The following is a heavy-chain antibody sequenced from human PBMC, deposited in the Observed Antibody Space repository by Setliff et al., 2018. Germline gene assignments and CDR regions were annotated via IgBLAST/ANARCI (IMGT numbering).Heavy chain of an antibody. CDR2: IGGHNDDP. D-gene: IGHD6-19*01. Sequence: ASVKVSCKASGYPFNNYGISWLRQTPGQGLEWMGWIGGHNDDPLFAQKFQGRVTMTTDTSATTVYMELQSLRSDDTAVYYCVRSSAPQVVLAADFDFWGQGTPVTVSS. J-gene: IGHJ4*02. CDR3: VRSSAPQVVLAADFDF. CDR1: GYPFNNYG. V-gene: IGHV1-18*01.